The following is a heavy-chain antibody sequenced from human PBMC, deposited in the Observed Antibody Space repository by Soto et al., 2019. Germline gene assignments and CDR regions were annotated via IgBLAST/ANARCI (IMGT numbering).Heavy chain of an antibody. Sequence: QVQLVQSGAEVKKPGSSVKVSCKASGGTFSSYAISWVRQAPGQGLEWMGGIIPIFGTANYAQKFQGRVTITADESTSTAYMELRSLRSEDTAVYYCARGGGDYDSSGYYPFGYWGQGTLVTVSS. V-gene: IGHV1-69*01. CDR2: IIPIFGTA. CDR1: GGTFSSYA. D-gene: IGHD3-22*01. J-gene: IGHJ4*02. CDR3: ARGGGDYDSSGYYPFGY.